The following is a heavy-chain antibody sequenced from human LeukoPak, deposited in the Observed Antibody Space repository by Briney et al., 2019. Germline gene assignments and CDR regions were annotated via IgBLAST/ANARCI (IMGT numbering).Heavy chain of an antibody. Sequence: SETLSLTCSVSGDSISRRSSYWTWIRQPAGRGLEWIGRIYSTGTPDYNPSLKSRLTMSIDTSKNQFSLTLNSVTAADTAVYFCARGLQERDIIRGFDFWGPGILVTVSS. CDR2: IYSTGTP. J-gene: IGHJ4*01. D-gene: IGHD3-16*01. CDR1: GDSISRRSSY. CDR3: ARGLQERDIIRGFDF. V-gene: IGHV4-61*02.